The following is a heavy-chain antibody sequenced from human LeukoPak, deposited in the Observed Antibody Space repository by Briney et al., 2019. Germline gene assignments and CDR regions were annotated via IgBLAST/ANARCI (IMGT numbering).Heavy chain of an antibody. D-gene: IGHD6-19*01. Sequence: SDTLSLTCTVSGGSVSGHYWDWIRQPPGKGLEWIGYIYYTGDTNYNPSLESRVTITVDTTKNHLSLRLTSVTAADTAVYYCARNSGWYRFDFWGQGTLVTVSS. CDR1: GGSVSGHY. CDR3: ARNSGWYRFDF. J-gene: IGHJ4*02. CDR2: IYYTGDT. V-gene: IGHV4-59*02.